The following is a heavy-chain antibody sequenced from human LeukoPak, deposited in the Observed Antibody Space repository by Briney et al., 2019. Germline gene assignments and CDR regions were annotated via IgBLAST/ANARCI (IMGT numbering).Heavy chain of an antibody. V-gene: IGHV5-51*01. CDR1: GYSFTSYW. Sequence: GESLKISCKGSGYSFTSYWIGWVRQMPGKGLEWMGIIYPGDSDTRYSPSFQGQVTISADKSISTAYLQWSSLKASDTAMYYCARRGYRSGGSCYLLDYWGQGTLVTVS. CDR3: ARRGYRSGGSCYLLDY. CDR2: IYPGDSDT. J-gene: IGHJ4*02. D-gene: IGHD2-15*01.